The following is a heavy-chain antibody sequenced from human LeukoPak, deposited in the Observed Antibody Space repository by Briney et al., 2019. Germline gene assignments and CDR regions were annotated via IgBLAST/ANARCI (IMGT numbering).Heavy chain of an antibody. V-gene: IGHV3-23*01. J-gene: IGHJ4*02. CDR2: ISGSGGST. CDR3: ARGVDYYENSGTIDY. Sequence: GGSLRLSCAASGFTFSSYAMSWVRQAPGKGLEWVSAISGSGGSTYYADSVKGRFTISRDNSRNTLYLQMNSLRAEDTAVYYCARGVDYYENSGTIDYWGQGTLVTVSS. CDR1: GFTFSSYA. D-gene: IGHD3-22*01.